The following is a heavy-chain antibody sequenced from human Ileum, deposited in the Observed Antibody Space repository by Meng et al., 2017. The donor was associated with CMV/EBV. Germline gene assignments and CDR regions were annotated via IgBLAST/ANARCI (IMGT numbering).Heavy chain of an antibody. V-gene: IGHV3-74*03. Sequence: CLGLSCVVSGFTINTDRMHRVRQLPGKGRVWVSGINNNGGRATYAGFVKGRFTISRDNAQNTAYLEMNSLGPEDTAMYYCARATEGYWGQGTLVTVSS. CDR3: ARATEGY. J-gene: IGHJ4*02. CDR1: GFTINTDR. D-gene: IGHD4-17*01. CDR2: INNNGGRA.